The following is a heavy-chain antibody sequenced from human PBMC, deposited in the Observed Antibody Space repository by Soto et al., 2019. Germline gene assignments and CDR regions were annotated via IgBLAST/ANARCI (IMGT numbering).Heavy chain of an antibody. CDR3: VKEGSGWYSRGCFDF. V-gene: IGHV3-23*01. CDR1: GLTFSNFA. CDR2: ISDSGGST. D-gene: IGHD6-19*01. J-gene: IGHJ3*01. Sequence: GGPLRLSCAASGLTFSNFAMNWVRQAPGKGLEWVSNISDSGGSTYYADSVKGRFTISRDNSKNTLYLQMNSLRGRDTAIYYCVKEGSGWYSRGCFDFWGRGTMVTVSS.